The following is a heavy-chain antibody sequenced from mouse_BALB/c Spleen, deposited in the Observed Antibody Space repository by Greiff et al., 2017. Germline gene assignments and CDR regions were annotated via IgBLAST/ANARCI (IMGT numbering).Heavy chain of an antibody. Sequence: EVQLVESGGGLVKPGGSLKLSCAASGFTFSSYAMSWVRQTPEKRLEWVATISSGGSYTYYPDSVKGRFTISRDNAKNTLYLQMSSLRSEDTAMYYCARKGMDYWGQGTSVTVSS. J-gene: IGHJ4*01. CDR2: ISSGGSYT. V-gene: IGHV5-9-3*01. CDR1: GFTFSSYA. CDR3: ARKGMDY.